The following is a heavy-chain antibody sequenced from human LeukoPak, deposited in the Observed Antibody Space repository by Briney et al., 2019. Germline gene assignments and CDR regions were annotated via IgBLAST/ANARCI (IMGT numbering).Heavy chain of an antibody. CDR3: ARDGLMDV. V-gene: IGHV3-48*01. Sequence: GGSLRLSCVASGFTFSSYSMKWVRQAPGKGLEWISYISSNSSTTFYADSVKGRFTISRDNAKNSLYVQMNSLRAEDTAIYYCARDGLMDVWGTGTTVTVSS. CDR1: GFTFSSYS. J-gene: IGHJ6*03. CDR2: ISSNSSTT.